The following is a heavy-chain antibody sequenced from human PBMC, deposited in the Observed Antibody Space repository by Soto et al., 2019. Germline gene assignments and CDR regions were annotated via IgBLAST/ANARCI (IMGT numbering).Heavy chain of an antibody. Sequence: TGGSLRLSCAASGFTFSSYAMSWVRQAPGKGLEWVSGISGSGGRTYYADSVKGRFTVSRDNSKNTLYLQMNSLRGDDTAVYYCAKDRGSSGYLYYFDYWGQGTLVTVSS. CDR3: AKDRGSSGYLYYFDY. D-gene: IGHD3-22*01. CDR2: ISGSGGRT. V-gene: IGHV3-23*01. J-gene: IGHJ4*02. CDR1: GFTFSSYA.